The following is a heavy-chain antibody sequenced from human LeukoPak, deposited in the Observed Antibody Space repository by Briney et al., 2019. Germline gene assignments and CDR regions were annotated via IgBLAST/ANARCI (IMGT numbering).Heavy chain of an antibody. V-gene: IGHV4-59*12. CDR3: ATAGSGWTYYFDY. J-gene: IGHJ4*02. D-gene: IGHD6-19*01. Sequence: PSETLSLTCTVSGGSISSYYWSWIRQPPGKGLEWIGYIYYSGSTNYNPSLKSRVTMSVDTSKNQFSLKLRSVTAADTAVYYCATAGSGWTYYFDYWGQGTLVTVSS. CDR1: GGSISSYY. CDR2: IYYSGST.